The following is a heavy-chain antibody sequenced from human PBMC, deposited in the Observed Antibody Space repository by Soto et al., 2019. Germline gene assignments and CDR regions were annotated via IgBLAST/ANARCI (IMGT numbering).Heavy chain of an antibody. J-gene: IGHJ4*02. V-gene: IGHV4-39*01. Sequence: SEPLSLTCTVSGGSVSSSGYYWGWIRQPPGKGLEWIGSIYYSGSTYYYNPSLKSRVTISLDTSKNQFSLKLSSVSAADTATYYCARHSGGWWFDYWGQGTLVTVSS. D-gene: IGHD6-19*01. CDR2: IYYSGSTY. CDR3: ARHSGGWWFDY. CDR1: GGSVSSSGYY.